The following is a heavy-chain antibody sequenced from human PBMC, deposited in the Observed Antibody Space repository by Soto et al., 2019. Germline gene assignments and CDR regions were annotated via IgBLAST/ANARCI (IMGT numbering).Heavy chain of an antibody. CDR2: IYYSGST. CDR3: ARVHRNYYDSSGYYTYYFDY. V-gene: IGHV4-61*01. D-gene: IGHD3-22*01. J-gene: IGHJ4*02. Sequence: SETLSLTCTVSGGSVSSGSYYWSWIRQPPGKGLEWIGYIYYSGSTNYNPSLKSRVTISVDTSKNQFSLKLSSVTAADTAVYYCARVHRNYYDSSGYYTYYFDYWGQGTLVTVSS. CDR1: GGSVSSGSYY.